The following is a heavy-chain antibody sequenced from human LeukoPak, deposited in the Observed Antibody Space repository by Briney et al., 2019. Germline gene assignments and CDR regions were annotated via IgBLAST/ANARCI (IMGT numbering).Heavy chain of an antibody. CDR2: IWYDGSNK. CDR3: AREGTQRAFDY. CDR1: GFTFSSYG. J-gene: IGHJ4*02. D-gene: IGHD1-7*01. Sequence: GGSLGLSCAASGFTFSSYGMHWVRQAPGKGLEWVAVIWYDGSNKYYADSVKGRFTISRDNSKNTLYLQMNSLRAEDTGVYYCAREGTQRAFDYWGQGTLVTVSS. V-gene: IGHV3-33*01.